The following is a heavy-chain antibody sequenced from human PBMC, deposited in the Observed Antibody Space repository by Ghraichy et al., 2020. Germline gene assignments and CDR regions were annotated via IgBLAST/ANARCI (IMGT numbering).Heavy chain of an antibody. CDR1: GGSINSLYY. CDR2: MYHDGHT. CDR3: ASRVGDTANYYNGMDV. V-gene: IGHV4-38-2*02. J-gene: IGHJ6*02. Sequence: SETLSLTCTVSGGSINSLYYWGWIRQSPGKGLEWIGSMYHDGHTYYSPSIKSRVTISVDMSKKQFSLKVDSVTATDMAVYFCASRVGDTANYYNGMDVWGQGSTVTVSS. D-gene: IGHD1-26*01.